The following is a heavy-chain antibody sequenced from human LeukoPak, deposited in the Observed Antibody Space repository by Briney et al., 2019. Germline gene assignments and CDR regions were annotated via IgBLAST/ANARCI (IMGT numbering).Heavy chain of an antibody. CDR3: AEGKGGEAFDI. J-gene: IGHJ3*02. Sequence: GGSVRLSCAASRFTFSAYDMGWVRQAAGRGLEWVSVMSGNGAYTYYADSLQGRFTLSRHNSKNTLYLQMNSLRAERTAVYDCAEGKGGEAFDIGGQGTMVTVSS. CDR1: RFTFSAYD. CDR2: MSGNGAYT. V-gene: IGHV3-23*01. D-gene: IGHD3-16*01.